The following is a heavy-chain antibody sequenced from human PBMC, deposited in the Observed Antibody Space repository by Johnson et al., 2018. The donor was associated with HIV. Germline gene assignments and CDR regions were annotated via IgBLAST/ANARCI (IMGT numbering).Heavy chain of an antibody. CDR1: GFIFRDYY. CDR2: ISSSGSSI. V-gene: IGHV3-11*01. CDR3: ARDPSRSPGAFDI. J-gene: IGHJ3*02. Sequence: QVQLVESGGGLVKPGGSLRLSCAASGFIFRDYYMSWIRQAPGKGLEWVSYISSSGSSIYYADSVKGRFTISRDNAKSSLYLQMNGLRAEDTAVYYCARDPSRSPGAFDIWGQGTMVTVSS.